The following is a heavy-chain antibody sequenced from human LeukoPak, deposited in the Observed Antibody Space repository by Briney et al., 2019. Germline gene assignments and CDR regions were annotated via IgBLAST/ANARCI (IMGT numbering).Heavy chain of an antibody. CDR2: ISYNGGST. CDR3: AKIGSTSSDDY. J-gene: IGHJ4*02. D-gene: IGHD1-26*01. CDR1: GFRFDDYA. V-gene: IGHV3-43D*03. Sequence: PGGSLRLSCAASGFRFDDYAMHWVRQAPGKGLEWVSLISYNGGSTYYADSVKGRFTISRDNSKKSLYLQMNSLRPEDTALYYCAKIGSTSSDDYWGQGTLVTVSS.